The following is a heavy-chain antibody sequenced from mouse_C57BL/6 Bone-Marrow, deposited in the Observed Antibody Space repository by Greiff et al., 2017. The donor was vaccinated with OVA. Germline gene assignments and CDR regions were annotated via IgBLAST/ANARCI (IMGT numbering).Heavy chain of an antibody. J-gene: IGHJ1*03. CDR2: ISNGGGST. CDR3: ARRPYYGSSSRRYFDV. Sequence: EVKLMESGGGLVQPGGSLKLSCAASGFTFSDYYMYWVRQTPEKRLEWVAYISNGGGSTYYPDTVKGRFTISRDNAKNTLYLQMSRLKSEDTAMYYCARRPYYGSSSRRYFDVWGTGTTVTVSS. V-gene: IGHV5-12*01. CDR1: GFTFSDYY. D-gene: IGHD1-1*01.